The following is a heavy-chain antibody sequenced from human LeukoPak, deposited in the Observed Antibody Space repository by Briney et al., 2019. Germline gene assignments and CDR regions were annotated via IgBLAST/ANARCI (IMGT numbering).Heavy chain of an antibody. Sequence: SETLSLTCTVSGGSISSGDYYWSWIRQPPGKGLEWIGYIYYSGSTYYNPSPKSRVTTSVDTSKNQFSLKLSSVTAADTAVYYCARANTVVTTSLDYWGQGTLVTVSS. CDR1: GGSISSGDYY. CDR2: IYYSGST. J-gene: IGHJ4*02. D-gene: IGHD4-23*01. V-gene: IGHV4-30-4*01. CDR3: ARANTVVTTSLDY.